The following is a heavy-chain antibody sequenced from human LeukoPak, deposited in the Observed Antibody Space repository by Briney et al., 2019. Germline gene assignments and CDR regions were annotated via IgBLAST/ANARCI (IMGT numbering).Heavy chain of an antibody. CDR1: GFTFSSYA. CDR3: TSGFIYSSSSAGSDY. V-gene: IGHV3-64*01. D-gene: IGHD6-6*01. CDR2: ISSNGGST. J-gene: IGHJ4*02. Sequence: PGGSLRLSCAASGFTFSSYAMHWVRQAPGKGLEYVSAISSNGGSTYYANSVKGRFTISRDNSKNTLYLQMGSLRAEDMAVYYCTSGFIYSSSSAGSDYWGQGTLVTVSS.